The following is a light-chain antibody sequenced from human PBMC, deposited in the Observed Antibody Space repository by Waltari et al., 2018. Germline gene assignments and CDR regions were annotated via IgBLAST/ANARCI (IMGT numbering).Light chain of an antibody. V-gene: IGKV1-5*03. Sequence: DMQMTQSPSTLSASVGDRVTITCRPSQCISTCFASYHQKPVKAPNLPTSKAPIVESGGPSRFSGSGSGTEFTLTINSLQHDEYATDYCQQYNSNSPYTFGPGTKLDI. J-gene: IGKJ2*01. CDR2: KAP. CDR1: QCISTC. CDR3: QQYNSNSPYT.